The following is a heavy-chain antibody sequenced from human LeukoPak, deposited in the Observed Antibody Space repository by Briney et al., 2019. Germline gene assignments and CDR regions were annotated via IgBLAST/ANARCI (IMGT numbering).Heavy chain of an antibody. D-gene: IGHD4-17*01. J-gene: IGHJ4*02. CDR1: GFTFDDYA. CDR3: AKDIYGDSSSGMDV. V-gene: IGHV3-9*01. Sequence: PGRSLRLSCAASGFTFDDYAMHWVRQAPGKGLEWVSGISWNSGSIGYADSVKGRFTISRDNAKNSLYLQMNSLRAEDTALYYCAKDIYGDSSSGMDVWGQGTLVTVSS. CDR2: ISWNSGSI.